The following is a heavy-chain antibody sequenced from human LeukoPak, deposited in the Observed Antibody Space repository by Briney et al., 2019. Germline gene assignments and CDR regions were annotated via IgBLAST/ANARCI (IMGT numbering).Heavy chain of an antibody. CDR1: GDSISSGNHY. CDR2: INHSGST. V-gene: IGHV4-39*07. Sequence: SETLSLTCSVSGDSISSGNHYWGWIRQPPGKGLEWIGEINHSGSTNYNPSLKSRVTISVDTSKNQFSLKLSSVTAADTAVYYCARVRGITYYYGSGSRGYFDYWGQGTLVTVSS. D-gene: IGHD3-10*01. CDR3: ARVRGITYYYGSGSRGYFDY. J-gene: IGHJ4*02.